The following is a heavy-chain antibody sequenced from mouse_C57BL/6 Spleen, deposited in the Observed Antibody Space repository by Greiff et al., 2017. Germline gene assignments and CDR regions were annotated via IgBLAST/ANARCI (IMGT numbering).Heavy chain of an antibody. V-gene: IGHV3-6*01. CDR1: GYSITSGYY. CDR3: ARDQGYDEAWFAY. D-gene: IGHD2-2*01. CDR2: ISYDGSN. Sequence: EVQRVESGPGLVKPSQSLSLTCSVTGYSITSGYYWNWIRQFPGNKLEWMGYISYDGSNNYNPSLKNRISITRDTSKNQFFLKLNSVTTEDTATYYCARDQGYDEAWFAYWGQGTLVTVSA. J-gene: IGHJ3*01.